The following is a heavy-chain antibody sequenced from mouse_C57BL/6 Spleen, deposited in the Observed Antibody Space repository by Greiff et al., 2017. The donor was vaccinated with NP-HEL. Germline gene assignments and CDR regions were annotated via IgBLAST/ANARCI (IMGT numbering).Heavy chain of an antibody. CDR3: ARHEVPYSNYEGGAVDY. CDR1: GYTFTEYT. V-gene: IGHV1-62-2*01. Sequence: VKLVEPGAELVKPGASVKLSCKASGYTFTEYTIHWVKQRPGQGLEWIGWFYPGSGSTKYNEKFKDKATLTADKSSSTVYMELSRLTSEDSAVYFFARHEVPYSNYEGGAVDYWGQGTSVTVSS. J-gene: IGHJ4*01. D-gene: IGHD2-5*01. CDR2: FYPGSGST.